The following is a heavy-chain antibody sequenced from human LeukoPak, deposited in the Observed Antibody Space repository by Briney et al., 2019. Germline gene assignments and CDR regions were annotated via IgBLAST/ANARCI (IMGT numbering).Heavy chain of an antibody. D-gene: IGHD3-22*01. Sequence: PGGSLRLSCAASGFTFSSYSMNWVRQAPGKGLEWVSGISGSGGTTYYADSVKGRFTISRDNSKNSLSLQVSSPRAEDTAVYYCAKTNGYYSDWGQGTLVTVSS. J-gene: IGHJ4*02. CDR3: AKTNGYYSD. V-gene: IGHV3-23*01. CDR2: ISGSGGTT. CDR1: GFTFSSYS.